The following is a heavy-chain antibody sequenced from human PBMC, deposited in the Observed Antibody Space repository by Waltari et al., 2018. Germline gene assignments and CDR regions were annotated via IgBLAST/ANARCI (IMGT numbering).Heavy chain of an antibody. D-gene: IGHD2-21*01. V-gene: IGHV4-34*01. CDR3: MRAPAYKGYFDY. J-gene: IGHJ4*02. CDR2: INDDGDT. Sequence: QVQLQRWGTRLLKPSETLSLTCAVYGESFSGYYWGWSRQPPGKGLEWIGDINDDGDTNYNPSLESRLTISVDTSKNQFSLKLNAVSAADTAMYYCMRAPAYKGYFDYWGQGILVTVSS. CDR1: GESFSGYY.